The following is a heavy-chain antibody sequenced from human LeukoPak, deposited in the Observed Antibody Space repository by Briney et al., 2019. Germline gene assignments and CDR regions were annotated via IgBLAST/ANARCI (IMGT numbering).Heavy chain of an antibody. D-gene: IGHD3-10*01. CDR1: GASISSYY. CDR3: AKSNGYGLVDI. CDR2: ISNHGSA. J-gene: IGHJ3*02. V-gene: IGHV4-59*12. Sequence: PSETLSLTCTVSGASISSYYWSWIRQPPGKGLEWIGYISNHGSANYNPSLNSPVTISLDTSRNQFSLKLTSVTAADTAVYYCAKSNGYGLVDIWGQGTMVTVSS.